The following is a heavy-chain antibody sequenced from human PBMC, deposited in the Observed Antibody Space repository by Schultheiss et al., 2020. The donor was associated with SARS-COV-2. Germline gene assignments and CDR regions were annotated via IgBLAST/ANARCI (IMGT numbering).Heavy chain of an antibody. V-gene: IGHV4-59*12. CDR2: VYYTGST. J-gene: IGHJ5*02. D-gene: IGHD3-10*01. Sequence: SETLSLTCTVSGGSINNNYWNWLRQSPGKGLEWIGYVYYTGSTNYNPSLKSRVTISVDTSKNQFSLKLSSVTAADTAMYYCARDGLNWFDPWGQGTLVTVSS. CDR3: ARDGLNWFDP. CDR1: GGSINNNY.